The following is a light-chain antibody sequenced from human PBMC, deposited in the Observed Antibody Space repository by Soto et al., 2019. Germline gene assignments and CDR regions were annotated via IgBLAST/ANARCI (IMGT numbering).Light chain of an antibody. J-gene: IGLJ1*01. CDR3: SSYAGSLYV. V-gene: IGLV2-8*01. Sequence: QSALTQPPSASGSPGQSVTISCTGTSSDVGGYNYVSWYRQHPGKAPKLMIYEVSKRPSGVPDRFSGSKSGNTASLTVSGLQAEDEADYYCSSYAGSLYVFGPGTKLTVL. CDR2: EVS. CDR1: SSDVGGYNY.